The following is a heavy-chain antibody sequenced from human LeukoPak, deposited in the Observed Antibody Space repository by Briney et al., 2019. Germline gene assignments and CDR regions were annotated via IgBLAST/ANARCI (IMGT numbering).Heavy chain of an antibody. J-gene: IGHJ6*02. Sequence: ASVKVSCKASGYTFTGYYMHWVRQAPGQGLEWMGWINPNSGGTNYAQKFQGRVTMTRDTSISTAYMELSRLRSDDTAVYYCARDGGGGYSYGYAYYYYYGMDVWGQGTTVTVSS. CDR1: GYTFTGYY. CDR2: INPNSGGT. V-gene: IGHV1-2*02. CDR3: ARDGGGGYSYGYAYYYYYGMDV. D-gene: IGHD5-18*01.